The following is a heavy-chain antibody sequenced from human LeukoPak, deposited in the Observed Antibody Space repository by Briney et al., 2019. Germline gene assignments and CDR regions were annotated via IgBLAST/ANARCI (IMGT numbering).Heavy chain of an antibody. V-gene: IGHV4-34*01. J-gene: IGHJ6*03. CDR2: INDSGTI. CDR1: GGSFSNYY. CDR3: ARRWNYGRNYYIDV. D-gene: IGHD1-7*01. Sequence: PSETPSLTCAVYGGSFSNYYWSWIRQSPGKGLEWIGEINDSGTINYNPSLMSRVTISVDKSKNQFSLKLSSVTAADTAVYYCARRWNYGRNYYIDVWGKGATVSVSS.